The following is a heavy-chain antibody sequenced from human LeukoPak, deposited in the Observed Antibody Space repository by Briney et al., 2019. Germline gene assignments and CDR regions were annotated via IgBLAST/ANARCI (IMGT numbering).Heavy chain of an antibody. Sequence: ASVKVSCKASGGTFSSYAISWVRQAPGQGLEWMGGIIPIFGTANYAQKFQGRVTITADESTSTAYMELSSLRSEDTAVYYCARVGGYCSGGSCYKAFIFDYWGQGTLVTVSS. J-gene: IGHJ4*02. CDR1: GGTFSSYA. CDR2: IIPIFGTA. V-gene: IGHV1-69*13. D-gene: IGHD2-15*01. CDR3: ARVGGYCSGGSCYKAFIFDY.